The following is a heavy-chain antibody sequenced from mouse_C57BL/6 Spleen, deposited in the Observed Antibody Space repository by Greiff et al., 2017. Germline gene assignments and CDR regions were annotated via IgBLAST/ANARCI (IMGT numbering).Heavy chain of an antibody. J-gene: IGHJ1*03. CDR2: ITHSGET. Sequence: QVQLQQSGPGLVKPSQSLFLTCSITGFPITSGYYWIWIRQSPGKPLEWMGYITHSGETFYNPSLQSPISITRETSKNQFFLQLNSVTTEDTAMYYCAGINGSSYWYFDVWGTGTTVTVSS. D-gene: IGHD1-1*01. V-gene: IGHV12-3*01. CDR3: AGINGSSYWYFDV. CDR1: GFPITSGYY.